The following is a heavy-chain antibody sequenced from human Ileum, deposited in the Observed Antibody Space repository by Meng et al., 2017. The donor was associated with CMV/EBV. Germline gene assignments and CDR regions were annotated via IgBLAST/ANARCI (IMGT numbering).Heavy chain of an antibody. J-gene: IGHJ4*02. CDR3: ARVDMGGTRPAY. CDR2: IYYSGST. V-gene: IGHV4-39*07. D-gene: IGHD6-19*01. CDR1: VGSISSSSYY. Sequence: QLQSQQSGPVLMNTPALLSLTRHVTVGSISSSSYYWCWIRQRQGKGLEWIGSIYYSGSTYYNPSLKSRVTISVDTSKNQFSLKLSSVTAADTAVYYCARVDMGGTRPAYWGQGTLVTVSS.